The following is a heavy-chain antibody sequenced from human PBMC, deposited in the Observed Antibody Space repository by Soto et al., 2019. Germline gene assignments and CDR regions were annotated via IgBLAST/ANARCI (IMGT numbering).Heavy chain of an antibody. CDR1: REFVTISV. D-gene: IGHD6-19*01. CDR3: AIAMAGKWHPSDS. V-gene: IGHV3-33*01. CDR2: IWYDGSNT. Sequence: AASREFVTISVVPVFRKATGKGLEWVSVIWYDGSNTYQGESVKGRFTMSRDISKNTLYLQTDSLRPEDTAVYFCAIAMAGKWHPSDSWGRGTLVTVSS. J-gene: IGHJ5*01.